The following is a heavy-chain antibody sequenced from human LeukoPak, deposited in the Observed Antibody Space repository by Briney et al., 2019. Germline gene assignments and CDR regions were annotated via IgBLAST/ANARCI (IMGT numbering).Heavy chain of an antibody. J-gene: IGHJ3*02. CDR3: ARDRAVLRFLEYSPDAFDI. Sequence: SVKVSCKASGGTLSSYAISWVRQAPGQGLEWMGGIIPIFGTANYAQKFQGRVTITADKSTSTAYMELSSLRSEDTAVYYCARDRAVLRFLEYSPDAFDIWGQGTMVTVSS. V-gene: IGHV1-69*06. D-gene: IGHD3-3*01. CDR2: IIPIFGTA. CDR1: GGTLSSYA.